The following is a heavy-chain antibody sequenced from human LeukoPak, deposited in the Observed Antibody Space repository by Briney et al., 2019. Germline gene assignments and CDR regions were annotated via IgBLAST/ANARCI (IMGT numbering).Heavy chain of an antibody. D-gene: IGHD6-13*01. V-gene: IGHV3-20*04. CDR2: INWNGGST. CDR1: GFTFRSYG. J-gene: IGHJ2*01. CDR3: ARVGAAALHRAIWYFDL. Sequence: GGSLRLSCAASGFTFRSYGMSWVRQAPGKGLEWVSGINWNGGSTGYADSVKGRFTISRDNAKNSLYLQMNSLRAEDTALYYCARVGAAALHRAIWYFDLWGRGTLVTVSS.